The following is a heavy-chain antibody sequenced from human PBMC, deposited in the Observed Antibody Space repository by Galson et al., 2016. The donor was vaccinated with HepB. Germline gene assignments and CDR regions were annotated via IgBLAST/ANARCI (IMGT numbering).Heavy chain of an antibody. Sequence: SCTASGYTFTSYYMHWVRQAPGKGLAWMGIINPSGGSTSYAQKFQGRVTLTRDTSTSTVHMELSSLRSEDTAVYDRASDYGSGWLQLRAVHVVGDYWGQGTLVTVSS. J-gene: IGHJ4*02. CDR1: GYTFTSYY. V-gene: IGHV1-46*01. D-gene: IGHD5-24*01. CDR3: ASDYGSGWLQLRAVHVVGDY. CDR2: INPSGGST.